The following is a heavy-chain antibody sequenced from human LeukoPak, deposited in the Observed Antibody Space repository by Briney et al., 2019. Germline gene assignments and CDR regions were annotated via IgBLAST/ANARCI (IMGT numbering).Heavy chain of an antibody. CDR2: ISAYNGNT. Sequence: ASVKVSCKASGYTFTSYGISWVRQAPGQGLEWMGWISAYNGNTNYAQKLQGRVTMTTDTSTSTAYMELRSLRSDDTAVYYCARGTKLLWFGEPTYYFDYWGQGTLVNVSS. D-gene: IGHD3-10*01. CDR1: GYTFTSYG. CDR3: ARGTKLLWFGEPTYYFDY. J-gene: IGHJ4*02. V-gene: IGHV1-18*01.